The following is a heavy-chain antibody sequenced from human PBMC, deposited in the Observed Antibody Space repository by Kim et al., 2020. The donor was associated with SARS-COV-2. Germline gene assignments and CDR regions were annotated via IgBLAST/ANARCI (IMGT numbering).Heavy chain of an antibody. CDR3: AKDEGGGWDFIGES. CDR1: GFSFFKYG. Sequence: GGSLRLSCAASGFSFFKYGMHWIRQAPGKGLEWVAVVIHDETVKFYADSVRGRFTVSRDNVGNTVYLEMNSLRPEDTAVYFCAKDEGGGWDFIGESWGHGTQVTVSS. D-gene: IGHD6-19*01. CDR2: VIHDETVK. J-gene: IGHJ4*01. V-gene: IGHV3-30*18.